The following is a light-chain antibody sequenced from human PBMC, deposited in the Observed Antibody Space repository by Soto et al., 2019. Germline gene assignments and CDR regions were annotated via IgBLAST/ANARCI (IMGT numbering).Light chain of an antibody. V-gene: IGKV3-20*01. CDR3: EQYDKSIT. CDR2: GAS. CDR1: QSVDSTS. Sequence: EIVLTQYPGPLSLSPGERAPLYCRPSQSVDSTSLAWYMQKPGQAPRILIYGASSRATGIPDRFSGSGSGTEFTLTINRLEPEEFAVYDCEQYDKSITVGGGTKLEIK. J-gene: IGKJ4*01.